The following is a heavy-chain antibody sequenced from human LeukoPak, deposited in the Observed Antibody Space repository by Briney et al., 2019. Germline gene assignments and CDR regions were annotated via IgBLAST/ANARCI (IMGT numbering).Heavy chain of an antibody. CDR3: ARDMNDSSGYSDY. V-gene: IGHV1-18*01. CDR2: ISAYNGNT. Sequence: SVKVSCKASGYTFTSYGINWVRQAPGQGLEWKGWISAYNGNTNYAQKLQGRVTMTTDTSTSTAYVELRSLRSDDTAVYYCARDMNDSSGYSDYWGQGTLVTVSS. CDR1: GYTFTSYG. J-gene: IGHJ4*02. D-gene: IGHD3-22*01.